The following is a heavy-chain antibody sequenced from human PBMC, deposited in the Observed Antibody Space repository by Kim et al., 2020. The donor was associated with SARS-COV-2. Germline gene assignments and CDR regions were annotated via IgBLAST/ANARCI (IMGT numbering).Heavy chain of an antibody. J-gene: IGHJ4*02. V-gene: IGHV3-21*01. CDR2: ISSSSSYI. Sequence: GKGLEWVSSISSSSSYIYYADSVKGRFTISRDNAKNSLYLQMNSLRAEDTAVYYCGTYCSGGSCYSRIYWGQGTLVTVSS. D-gene: IGHD2-15*01. CDR3: GTYCSGGSCYSRIY.